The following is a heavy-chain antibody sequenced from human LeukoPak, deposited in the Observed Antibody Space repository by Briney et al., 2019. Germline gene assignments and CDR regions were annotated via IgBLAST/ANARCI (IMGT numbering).Heavy chain of an antibody. CDR1: GYSFTSYW. CDR2: IDPSDSYT. V-gene: IGHV5-10-1*01. CDR3: ARRDSSGWYYFDY. J-gene: IGHJ4*02. Sequence: GESLKISCKGSGYSFTSYWISWVRQMPGKGLEWMGRIDPSDSYTNYSPSFQGHVTILADKSISTAYLQWSSLKASDTAMYYCARRDSSGWYYFDYWGQGTLVTVSS. D-gene: IGHD6-19*01.